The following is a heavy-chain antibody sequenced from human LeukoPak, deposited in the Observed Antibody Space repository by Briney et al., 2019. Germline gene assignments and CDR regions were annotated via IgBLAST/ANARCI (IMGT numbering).Heavy chain of an antibody. CDR2: IYYSGNT. CDR3: ARRGYGDYGSFDY. Sequence: PSETLSLTCTVFGGSISSYYWSWIRQPPGKGLEWIGYIYYSGNTNYNPSLKSRVTISVDTSKNQFSLRLSSVTAADTAVYYCARRGYGDYGSFDYWGQGTLVTVSS. CDR1: GGSISSYY. J-gene: IGHJ4*02. D-gene: IGHD4-17*01. V-gene: IGHV4-59*12.